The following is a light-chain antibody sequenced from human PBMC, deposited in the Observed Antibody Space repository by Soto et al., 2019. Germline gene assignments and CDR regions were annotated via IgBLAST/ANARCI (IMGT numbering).Light chain of an antibody. Sequence: QSVLTQPPSVSGAPGQMVTISCTGSSSNIGADYDVFWYQQLPGTAPKLLIFDNSDRPSGVPDRFPGSKSGTSASLAITGLQAEDEAQYYCQSYDSSLRGSVFGGGTKLTVL. CDR1: SSNIGADYD. CDR3: QSYDSSLRGSV. V-gene: IGLV1-40*01. J-gene: IGLJ2*01. CDR2: DNS.